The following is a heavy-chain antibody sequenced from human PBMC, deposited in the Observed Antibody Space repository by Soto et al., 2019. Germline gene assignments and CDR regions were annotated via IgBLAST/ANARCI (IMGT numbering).Heavy chain of an antibody. Sequence: SVKVSCKASGGTFSSYTISWVRQAPGQGLEWMGRIIPILGIANYAQKFQGRVTITADKSTSTAYMELSSLRSENTAVYYCARGGTGTDYYYYMDVWGKGTTVTVSS. V-gene: IGHV1-69*02. CDR3: ARGGTGTDYYYYMDV. CDR2: IIPILGIA. D-gene: IGHD1-1*01. CDR1: GGTFSSYT. J-gene: IGHJ6*03.